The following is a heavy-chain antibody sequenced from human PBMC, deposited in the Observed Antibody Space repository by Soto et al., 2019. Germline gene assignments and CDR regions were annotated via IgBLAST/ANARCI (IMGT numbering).Heavy chain of an antibody. D-gene: IGHD6-6*01. Sequence: GGSLRLSCVASGFGLIDFTMSWVRPAPGKGLLCVSAISGSGSDTYYADSVKGRFTISRDNSKNILYLPMNSLRAEDTGVYYCAKELVEMKAYYFDYWSQGNLVTVSS. V-gene: IGHV3-23*01. CDR2: ISGSGSDT. CDR3: AKELVEMKAYYFDY. CDR1: GFGLIDFT. J-gene: IGHJ4*02.